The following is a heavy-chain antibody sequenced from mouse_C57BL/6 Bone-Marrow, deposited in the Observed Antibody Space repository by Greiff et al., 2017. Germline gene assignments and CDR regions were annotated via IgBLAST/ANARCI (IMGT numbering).Heavy chain of an antibody. CDR2: INPSTGGT. Sequence: VQLKQSGPELVKPGASVKISCKASGYSFTGYYMNWVKQSPEKSLEWIGEINPSTGGTTYNQKFKAKATLTVDKSSSTAYMQLKSLTSEDSAVYYCARPYYYGSSYAMDYWGQGTSVTVSS. J-gene: IGHJ4*01. D-gene: IGHD1-1*01. CDR3: ARPYYYGSSYAMDY. CDR1: GYSFTGYY. V-gene: IGHV1-42*01.